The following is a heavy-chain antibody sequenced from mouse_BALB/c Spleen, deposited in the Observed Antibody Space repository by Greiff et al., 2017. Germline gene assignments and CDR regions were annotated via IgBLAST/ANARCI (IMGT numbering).Heavy chain of an antibody. J-gene: IGHJ4*01. CDR3: ARESAYAMDY. CDR1: GFTFSSYG. D-gene: IGHD1-3*01. V-gene: IGHV5-6*01. Sequence: EVQGVESGGDLLKPGGSLKLSCAASGFTFSSYGMSWVRQTPDKRLEWVATISSGGSYTYYPDSVKGRFTISRDNAKNTLYLQMSSLKSEDTAMYYCARESAYAMDYWGQGTSVTVSS. CDR2: ISSGGSYT.